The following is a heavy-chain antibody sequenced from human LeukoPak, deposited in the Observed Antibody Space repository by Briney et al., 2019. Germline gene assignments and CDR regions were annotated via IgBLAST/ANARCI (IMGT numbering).Heavy chain of an antibody. Sequence: SETLSLTCTVSGGSISSYYWSWIRQPPGKGLEWIGYIYYSGSTNYNPSLKSRVTISVDTSKNLFSLKLSSVTAADTAVYYCARDVGRPGVHWFDPWGQGTLVTVSS. D-gene: IGHD3-10*01. J-gene: IGHJ5*02. CDR2: IYYSGST. CDR1: GGSISSYY. CDR3: ARDVGRPGVHWFDP. V-gene: IGHV4-59*01.